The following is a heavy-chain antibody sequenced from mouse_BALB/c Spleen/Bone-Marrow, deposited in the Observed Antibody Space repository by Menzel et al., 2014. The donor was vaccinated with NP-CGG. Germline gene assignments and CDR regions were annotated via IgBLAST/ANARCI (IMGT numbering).Heavy chain of an antibody. D-gene: IGHD3-1*01. CDR2: INPTNGST. J-gene: IGHJ1*01. Sequence: LERIGEINPTNGSTNYNEEFKTKATLTVDKSSSTAYMQLSSLTSEDSAVYYCASGPWYFDVWGAGTTVTVSS. CDR3: ASGPWYFDV. V-gene: IGHV1S81*02.